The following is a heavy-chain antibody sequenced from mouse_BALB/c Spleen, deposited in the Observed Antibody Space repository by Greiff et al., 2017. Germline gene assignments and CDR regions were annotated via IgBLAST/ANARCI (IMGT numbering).Heavy chain of an antibody. D-gene: IGHD2-3*01. CDR1: GFTFSSFG. J-gene: IGHJ3*01. CDR2: ISSGSSTI. Sequence: DVKLVESGGGLVQPGGSRKLSCAASGFTFSSFGMHWVRQAPEKGLEWVAYISSGSSTIYYADTVKGRFTISRDNPKNTLFLQMTSLRSEDTAMYYCARSADGYPAWFAYWGQGTLVTVSA. V-gene: IGHV5-17*02. CDR3: ARSADGYPAWFAY.